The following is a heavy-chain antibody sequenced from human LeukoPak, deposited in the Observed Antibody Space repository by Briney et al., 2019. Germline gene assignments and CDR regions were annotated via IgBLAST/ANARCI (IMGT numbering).Heavy chain of an antibody. CDR3: ARLNHDNCFDF. J-gene: IGHJ4*02. Sequence: PSETLSLTCTGSGGSITTYYWSWIRQPAAKGLEWIGRIYTSGTTNYNPSLKSRVTMSLDTSNHKLSLKLSSVTAADTAVYYCARLNHDNCFDFWGKGILVTVSS. CDR1: GGSITTYY. D-gene: IGHD1-1*01. CDR2: IYTSGTT. V-gene: IGHV4-4*07.